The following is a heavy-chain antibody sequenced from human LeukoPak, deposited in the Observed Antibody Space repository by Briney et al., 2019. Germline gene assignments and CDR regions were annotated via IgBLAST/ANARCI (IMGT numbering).Heavy chain of an antibody. CDR1: GFTFSSYW. D-gene: IGHD3-9*01. J-gene: IGHJ4*02. CDR2: IKQDGSEK. V-gene: IGHV3-7*03. CDR3: AKDMRFDWTPYYFDY. Sequence: GGSLRLSCAASGFTFSSYWMSWVRQAPGKGLEWVANIKQDGSEKYYVDSVKGRFTISRGNAKNSLYLQMNSLRAEDTAVYYCAKDMRFDWTPYYFDYWGQGTLVTVSS.